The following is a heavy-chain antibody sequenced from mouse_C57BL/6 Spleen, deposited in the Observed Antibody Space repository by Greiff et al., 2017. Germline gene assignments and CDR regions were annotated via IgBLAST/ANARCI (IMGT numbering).Heavy chain of an antibody. V-gene: IGHV1-53*01. CDR3: ARESYDGSNYYAKDY. CDR2: INPSNGGT. Sequence: QVQLQQPGTELVKPGASVKLSCKASGYTFTSYWMHWVKQRPGQGLEWIGNINPSNGGTNYNEKFKSKATLTVDKSSSTAYMQLSSLTSEDSAVYYYARESYDGSNYYAKDYWGQGTSVTVSS. CDR1: GYTFTSYW. J-gene: IGHJ4*01. D-gene: IGHD1-1*01.